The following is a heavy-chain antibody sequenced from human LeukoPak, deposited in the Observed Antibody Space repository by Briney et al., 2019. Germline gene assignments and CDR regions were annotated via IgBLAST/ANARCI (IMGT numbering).Heavy chain of an antibody. J-gene: IGHJ4*02. Sequence: PGGSLRLSCAASGFTFSGSAMHWVRQATGKGLEWVDRIRSKANSYATAYAASVKGRFTISRDDSKNTAYLQMNSLKTEDTAVYYCTSLTTVVTDYWGQGTLVTVSS. CDR2: IRSKANSYAT. CDR3: TSLTTVVTDY. CDR1: GFTFSGSA. D-gene: IGHD4-23*01. V-gene: IGHV3-73*01.